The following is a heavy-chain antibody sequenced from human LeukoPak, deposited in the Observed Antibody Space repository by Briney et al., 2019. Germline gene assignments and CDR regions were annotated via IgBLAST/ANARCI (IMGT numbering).Heavy chain of an antibody. D-gene: IGHD2-15*01. CDR1: GGSISSYY. CDR2: IYYSGST. J-gene: IGHJ6*02. Sequence: SETLSLTCTVSGGSISSYYWSWIRQPPGKGLEWIGYIYYSGSTNYNPSLKSRVTISVDTSKNQFSLKLSSVTAADTAVYYCVGCSGGSCYSSGMDVWGQETTVTVSS. CDR3: VGCSGGSCYSSGMDV. V-gene: IGHV4-59*08.